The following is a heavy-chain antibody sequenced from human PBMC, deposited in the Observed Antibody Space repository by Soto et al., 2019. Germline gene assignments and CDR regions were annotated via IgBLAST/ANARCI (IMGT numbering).Heavy chain of an antibody. V-gene: IGHV3-11*04. CDR3: GGASGWISDY. CDR1: GFTFRDYY. Sequence: LRLSCAASGFTFRDYYMTWLRQAPGKGLEWVSYISPDGGNVYYADSVKGRFTISRDNAKNCLYLQMNSLRVEDTAVYYCGGASGWISDYWGQGILVTVSS. J-gene: IGHJ4*01. CDR2: ISPDGGNV. D-gene: IGHD6-19*01.